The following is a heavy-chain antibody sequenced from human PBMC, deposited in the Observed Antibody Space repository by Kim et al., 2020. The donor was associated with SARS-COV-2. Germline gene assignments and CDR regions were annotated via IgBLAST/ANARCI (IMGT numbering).Heavy chain of an antibody. D-gene: IGHD6-13*01. CDR1: GFTFSSYS. CDR2: ISSSSSYI. V-gene: IGHV3-21*01. CDR3: VTAAAGTLDYYYYGMDV. J-gene: IGHJ6*02. Sequence: GGSLRLSCAASGFTFSSYSMNWVRQAPGKGLEWVSSISSSSSYIYYADSVKGRFTISRDNAKNSLYLQMNSLRAEDTAVYYCVTAAAGTLDYYYYGMDVWGQGTTVTVSS.